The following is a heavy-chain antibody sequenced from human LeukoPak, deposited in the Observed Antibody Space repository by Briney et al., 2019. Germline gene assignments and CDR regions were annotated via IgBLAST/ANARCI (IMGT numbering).Heavy chain of an antibody. D-gene: IGHD3-22*01. Sequence: SQTLSRTCTVSGGSISSGDYYWSWIRQPPGKGLEWIGYIYYSGSTYHNPSLKSRVTISVDTSKNQFSLKLSSVTAADTAVYYCARGGYYYDSSGLDYWGQGTLVTVSS. J-gene: IGHJ4*02. CDR2: IYYSGST. CDR3: ARGGYYYDSSGLDY. V-gene: IGHV4-30-4*01. CDR1: GGSISSGDYY.